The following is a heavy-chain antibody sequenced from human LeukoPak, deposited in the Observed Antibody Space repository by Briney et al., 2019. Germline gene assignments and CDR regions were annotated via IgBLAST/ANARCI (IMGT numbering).Heavy chain of an antibody. V-gene: IGHV4-4*07. CDR3: ARAVYMAFDI. CDR2: IYASGST. D-gene: IGHD2-2*02. Sequence: SETLSLTCTVAGGSISNDYWSWSRQPAGKGLEWIGRIYASGSTIYNPSLKSRITMSIDTSKNQFSLKLSSVTAADTAVYNCARAVYMAFDIWGQRTLVTVSS. CDR1: GGSISNDY. J-gene: IGHJ3*02.